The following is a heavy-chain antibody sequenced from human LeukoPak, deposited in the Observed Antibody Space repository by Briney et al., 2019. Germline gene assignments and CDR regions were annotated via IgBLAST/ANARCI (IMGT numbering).Heavy chain of an antibody. J-gene: IGHJ4*02. CDR2: IYYSGST. D-gene: IGHD5-18*01. CDR1: GGSISSYY. V-gene: IGHV4-59*01. CDR3: ARASFGYSYGLSDY. Sequence: SETLSLTCTVSGGSISSYYWSWIRQPPGKGLEWIGYIYYSGSTNYNPSLKSRVTISVDTSRNQFSLKLSSVTAADTAVYYCARASFGYSYGLSDYCGQGTLVTVSS.